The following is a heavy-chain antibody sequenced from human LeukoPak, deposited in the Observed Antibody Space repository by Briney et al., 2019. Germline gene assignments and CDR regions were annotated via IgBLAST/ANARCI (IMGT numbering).Heavy chain of an antibody. CDR1: GGSVSNFY. V-gene: IGHV4-59*08. Sequence: SETLSLTCSVSGGSVSNFYWSWIRQPPGKGLEWIGYVYYTGSTNYNPSLKSRVTMFEDKSKNQFSLRLYSVTVADTAVYYCARHFAYSSSSYFDYWGQGSLVTVSS. J-gene: IGHJ4*02. CDR3: ARHFAYSSSSYFDY. CDR2: VYYTGST. D-gene: IGHD6-6*01.